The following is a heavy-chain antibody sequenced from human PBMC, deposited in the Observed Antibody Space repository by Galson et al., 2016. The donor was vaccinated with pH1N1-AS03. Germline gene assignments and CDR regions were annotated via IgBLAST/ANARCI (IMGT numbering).Heavy chain of an antibody. Sequence: SLRLSCAASGFSFGDYTMTWVRQAPGKGLEWVANIKQGGTEKYYVDSVKGRFTISRDNAKNSLYLQMNSLRAEDTAVYYCARRDSGWNWYFDLWGRGTLVTVSS. V-gene: IGHV3-7*01. CDR3: ARRDSGWNWYFDL. J-gene: IGHJ2*01. CDR1: GFSFGDYT. CDR2: IKQGGTEK. D-gene: IGHD6-19*01.